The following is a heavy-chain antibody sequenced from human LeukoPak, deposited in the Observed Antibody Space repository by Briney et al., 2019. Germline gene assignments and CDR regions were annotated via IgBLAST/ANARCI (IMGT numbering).Heavy chain of an antibody. CDR1: GFTFSSYV. CDR3: AKVAGRNFDWSDY. CDR2: IWYDETNK. J-gene: IGHJ4*02. V-gene: IGHV3-30*02. Sequence: GGSLRLSCSASGFTFSSYVMHWVRQAPGKGLEWVAFIWYDETNKYYGASVEGRYNISRDNFKNTLDLQMNSLRPEDTAMYYCAKVAGRNFDWSDYWGQGTLVTVSS. D-gene: IGHD3-9*01.